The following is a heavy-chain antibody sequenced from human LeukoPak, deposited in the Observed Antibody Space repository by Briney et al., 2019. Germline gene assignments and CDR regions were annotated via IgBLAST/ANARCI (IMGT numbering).Heavy chain of an antibody. CDR3: ARSKDGFNADY. CDR2: IYYSEST. CDR1: GGSIGSYY. J-gene: IGHJ4*02. D-gene: IGHD5-24*01. V-gene: IGHV4-59*01. Sequence: SETLSLTCTVSGGSIGSYYWNWIRQPPGKGLEWIGYIYYSESTNYNPSLKSRATISVDTSKNQFSLKVSSVTAADTAVYYCARSKDGFNADYWGQGVLVTVSS.